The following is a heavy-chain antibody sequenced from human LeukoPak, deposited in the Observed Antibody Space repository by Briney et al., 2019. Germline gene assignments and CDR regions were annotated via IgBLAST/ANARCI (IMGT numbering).Heavy chain of an antibody. D-gene: IGHD5/OR15-5a*01. V-gene: IGHV4-59*01. J-gene: IGHJ6*03. CDR2: IFYSGDT. CDR3: ARGPTSTIWYYHYMDV. Sequence: SETLSLTCTVSGGSISGYYWSWIRQPPGKGLEWIGNIFYSGDTNYNPSLKTRVTISLDTSKNQFSLNLSSVTAADTAVYYCARGPTSTIWYYHYMDVWGKGTTVTVSS. CDR1: GGSISGYY.